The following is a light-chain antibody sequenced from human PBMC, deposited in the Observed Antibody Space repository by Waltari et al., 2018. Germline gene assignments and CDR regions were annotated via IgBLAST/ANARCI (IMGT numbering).Light chain of an antibody. CDR3: QQYYEWQT. V-gene: IGKV3D-15*01. J-gene: IGKJ1*01. Sequence: EIVMTQSPAVLSVSPGQRATLSCRASETVTSHLAWYQQNPGQAPRLLIYDVSPRAAGIPARFSGSGSETEFTLTVTSLQSEDCAVYYCQQYYEWQTFGPGTKVEIK. CDR1: ETVTSH. CDR2: DVS.